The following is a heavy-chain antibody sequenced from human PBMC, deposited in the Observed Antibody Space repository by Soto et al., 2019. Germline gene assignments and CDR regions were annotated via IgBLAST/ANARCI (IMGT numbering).Heavy chain of an antibody. V-gene: IGHV3-23*01. J-gene: IGHJ4*02. CDR2: IDGSGGST. CDR1: GFTFSSYA. Sequence: EVQLLESGGGLVQPGGSLRLSCAASGFTFSSYAMSWVRQAPGKGLEWVSAIDGSGGSTFYADSVKGRFTISRDNSRNTLYLRMDSLTAEDTAIYYCAKGGSYYCVSFYWGQGTLVTVSS. D-gene: IGHD1-26*01. CDR3: AKGGSYYCVSFY.